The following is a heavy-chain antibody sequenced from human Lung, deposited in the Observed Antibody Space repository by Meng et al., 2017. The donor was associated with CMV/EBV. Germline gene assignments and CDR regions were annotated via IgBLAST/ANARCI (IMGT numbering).Heavy chain of an antibody. CDR2: IYSGGNT. D-gene: IGHD5-12*01. Sequence: GFTVRTNDMTWVRQAPGKGLEWVSVIYSGGNTYYSNSVKGRFTISRDDMRNMVYLHMNSLRAEDTAVYYCARGYNGNDSGGVGALDMWGQGTTVTVSS. CDR1: GFTVRTND. CDR3: ARGYNGNDSGGVGALDM. V-gene: IGHV3-53*01. J-gene: IGHJ3*02.